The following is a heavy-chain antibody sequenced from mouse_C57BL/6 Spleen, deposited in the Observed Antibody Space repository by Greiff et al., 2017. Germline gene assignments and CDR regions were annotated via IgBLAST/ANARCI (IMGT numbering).Heavy chain of an antibody. J-gene: IGHJ2*01. D-gene: IGHD2-5*01. V-gene: IGHV1-55*01. Sequence: VQLQQPGAELVKPGASVKMSCKASGYTFTSYWITWVKQRPGQGLEWIGDIYPGSGSTNYNEKFKSKATLTVDTSSSTAYMQLSSLTSEDSAVYYCARSGYSNYVGGFDYWGQGTTLTVSS. CDR3: ARSGYSNYVGGFDY. CDR2: IYPGSGST. CDR1: GYTFTSYW.